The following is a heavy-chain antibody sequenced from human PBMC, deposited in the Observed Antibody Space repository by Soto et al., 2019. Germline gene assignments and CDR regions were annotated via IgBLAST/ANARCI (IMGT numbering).Heavy chain of an antibody. CDR3: ARLGGYSGYEPYYYYGMDV. CDR2: IYPGDSDT. CDR1: GYGFTNYW. Sequence: PGESLKISCKGSGYGFTNYWIGWVLQMPGKGLEWMGIIYPGDSDTRYSPSFQGQVTISADKSISTAYLQWSSLKASDTAMYYCARLGGYSGYEPYYYYGMDVWGQGTTVTVSS. J-gene: IGHJ6*02. D-gene: IGHD5-12*01. V-gene: IGHV5-51*01.